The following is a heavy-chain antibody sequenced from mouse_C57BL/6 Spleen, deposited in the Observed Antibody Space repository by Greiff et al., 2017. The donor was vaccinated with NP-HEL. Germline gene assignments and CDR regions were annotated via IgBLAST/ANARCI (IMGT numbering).Heavy chain of an antibody. CDR1: GYAFSSYW. V-gene: IGHV1-80*01. Sequence: VKLQESGAELVKPGASVKISCKASGYAFSSYWMNWVKQRPGKGLEWIGQIYPGDGDTNYNGKFKGKATLTADKSSSTAYMQLSSLTSEDSAVYFCARSPFMGYAMDYWGQGTSVTVSS. D-gene: IGHD1-1*01. J-gene: IGHJ4*01. CDR2: IYPGDGDT. CDR3: ARSPFMGYAMDY.